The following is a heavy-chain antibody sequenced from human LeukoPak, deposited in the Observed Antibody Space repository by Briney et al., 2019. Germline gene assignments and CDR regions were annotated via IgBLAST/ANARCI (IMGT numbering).Heavy chain of an antibody. Sequence: GASVKLSCKASGYTFTSYGISWVRQAPGQGLEWMGWISAYNANTTYAQTLQGRVTMTTDTSTSTAYMELRSLRSDDTAVYYCAREGSEVGFDYWGQGTLVTVSS. D-gene: IGHD2-15*01. CDR3: AREGSEVGFDY. V-gene: IGHV1-18*01. CDR2: ISAYNANT. CDR1: GYTFTSYG. J-gene: IGHJ4*02.